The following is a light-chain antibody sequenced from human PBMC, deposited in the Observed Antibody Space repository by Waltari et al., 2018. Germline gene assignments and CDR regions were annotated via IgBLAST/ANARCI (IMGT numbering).Light chain of an antibody. V-gene: IGKV2-30*02. Sequence: DVVLTQSPLSLPVTLGQPASIPCRSSQSLVHSDGNTYLYWFQHRPGQSPRRLIYKAYNRDGGIPDRFSGSGSGADFTLKISRVEAEDVGVYYCMQGTHWPYTFGQGTKVET. CDR1: QSLVHSDGNTY. CDR3: MQGTHWPYT. J-gene: IGKJ2*01. CDR2: KAY.